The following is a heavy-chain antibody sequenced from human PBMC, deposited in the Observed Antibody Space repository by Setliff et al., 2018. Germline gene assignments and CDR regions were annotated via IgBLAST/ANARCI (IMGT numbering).Heavy chain of an antibody. V-gene: IGHV4-59*01. CDR2: IYHNGNT. J-gene: IGHJ6*02. D-gene: IGHD5-18*01. CDR3: PRDRTAYSYGMDV. CDR1: GGSISPYF. Sequence: SETLSLTCTVAGGSISPYFWSWIRQPPGKGLGWIGYIYHNGNTNFNPSLKSRVNMSVDTSKNQFVLNLKAVTAADTAVYYCPRDRTAYSYGMDVWGQGTTVTVSS.